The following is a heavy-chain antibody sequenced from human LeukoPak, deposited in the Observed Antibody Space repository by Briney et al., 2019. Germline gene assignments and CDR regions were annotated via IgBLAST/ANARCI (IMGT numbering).Heavy chain of an antibody. CDR3: AKDMLRLNSGYVFFDY. CDR2: IRWYSGSI. Sequence: PGGALRLSCAASGFTFDDYAMRWGRQAPGEGLEGVSGIRWYSGSIGDADSVKGRFTISRDNAKNSLYLQMNSLRAENTALYYCAKDMLRLNSGYVFFDYWGQGNLVTVSS. J-gene: IGHJ4*02. V-gene: IGHV3-9*01. CDR1: GFTFDDYA. D-gene: IGHD5-12*01.